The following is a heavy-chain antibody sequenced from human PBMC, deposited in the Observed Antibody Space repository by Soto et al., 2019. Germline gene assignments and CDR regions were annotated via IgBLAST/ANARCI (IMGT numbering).Heavy chain of an antibody. D-gene: IGHD6-13*01. CDR2: ISYDGSNK. J-gene: IGHJ6*02. Sequence: GGSLRLSCAASGFTFSSYAMHWVRQAPGKGLEWVAVISYDGSNKYYADSVKGRFTISRDNSKNTLYLQMNSLRAEDTAVYYCARDCRASSWVAGYYYYYYGMDVWGQGTTVTVSS. CDR1: GFTFSSYA. V-gene: IGHV3-30-3*01. CDR3: ARDCRASSWVAGYYYYYYGMDV.